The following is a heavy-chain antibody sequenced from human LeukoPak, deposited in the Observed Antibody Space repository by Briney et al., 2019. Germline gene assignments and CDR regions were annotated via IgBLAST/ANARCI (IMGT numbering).Heavy chain of an antibody. D-gene: IGHD6-13*01. V-gene: IGHV4-34*01. CDR1: GGSFSGYN. Sequence: SETLSLTCAVYGGSFSGYNWSWIRQPPGKGLEWVGEINHSGSTNYNPSLKSRVTISVDTSKNQFSLKLSSVTAADMAVYYCARVGYSSSWSFDYWGQGTLVTVSS. CDR2: INHSGST. CDR3: ARVGYSSSWSFDY. J-gene: IGHJ4*02.